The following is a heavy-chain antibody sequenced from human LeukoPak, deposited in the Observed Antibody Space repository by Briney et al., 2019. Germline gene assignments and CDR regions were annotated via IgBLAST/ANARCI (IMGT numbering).Heavy chain of an antibody. CDR1: GFIFRTYW. CDR2: ISGDGRST. CDR3: AAFYYDPAY. J-gene: IGHJ4*02. Sequence: GGSLRLSCAASGFIFRTYWMHWVLQAPGKGLVWVSRISGDGRSTSYADFVKGRFTISRDNAKNTLYLQIHSLRAEDTAVYYCAAFYYDPAYWGQGTLVTVSS. V-gene: IGHV3-74*01. D-gene: IGHD3-22*01.